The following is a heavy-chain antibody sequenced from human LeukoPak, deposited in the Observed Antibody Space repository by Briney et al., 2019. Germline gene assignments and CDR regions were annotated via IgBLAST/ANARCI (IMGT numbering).Heavy chain of an antibody. CDR1: GFAFNNYY. CDR2: ISSSGRSI. Sequence: PGGSLRLSCSASGFAFNNYYMSWIRLAPGKGLEWLSYISSSGRSIYYADSVKGRFTIFRDNSKNTLYLQMNSLRAEDTAVYYCAKDWGYWGQGTLVTVSS. J-gene: IGHJ4*02. V-gene: IGHV3-11*01. CDR3: AKDWGY. D-gene: IGHD3-16*01.